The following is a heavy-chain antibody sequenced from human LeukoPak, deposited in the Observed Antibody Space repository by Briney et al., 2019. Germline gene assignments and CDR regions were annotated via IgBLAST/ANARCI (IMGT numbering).Heavy chain of an antibody. CDR2: ISGSGGST. CDR1: GFTFSSYA. J-gene: IGHJ4*02. CDR3: AKRHQNYYDSSGYYIDY. D-gene: IGHD3-22*01. V-gene: IGHV3-23*01. Sequence: PGGSLRLSCAASGFTFSSYAMSWVRQAPGKGLEWVSAISGSGGSTYYADSVKGRFTISRDNSKNTLYLQMNSLRAEDTAVYYCAKRHQNYYDSSGYYIDYWGQGTLVTVSS.